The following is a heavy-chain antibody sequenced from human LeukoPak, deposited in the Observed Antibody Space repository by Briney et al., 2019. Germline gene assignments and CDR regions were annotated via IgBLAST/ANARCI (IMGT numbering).Heavy chain of an antibody. V-gene: IGHV4-59*01. J-gene: IGHJ3*02. CDR1: GGSISSYY. CDR3: ARDDSVDAFDI. CDR2: IYYSGST. D-gene: IGHD2-21*01. Sequence: SETLSLTCTVSGGSISSYYWSWIRQPPGKGLEWIGYIYYSGSTNYNPSLKSRVTISVDTSKNQFSLKLSSVTAADTAVYYCARDDSVDAFDIWGQGTMVTVSP.